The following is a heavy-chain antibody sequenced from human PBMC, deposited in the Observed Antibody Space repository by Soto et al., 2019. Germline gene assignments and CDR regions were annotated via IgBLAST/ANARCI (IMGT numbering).Heavy chain of an antibody. CDR2: ISSSSSTI. J-gene: IGHJ4*02. Sequence: GGSLRLSCAASGFTFSSYSMNWVRQAPGKGLEWVSYISSSSSTIYYADSVKGRFTISRDNAKNSLYLQMNSLRDEDTAVYYCARDRVRRYYYDSSGYGNFDYWGQGTLVTVSS. V-gene: IGHV3-48*02. D-gene: IGHD3-22*01. CDR1: GFTFSSYS. CDR3: ARDRVRRYYYDSSGYGNFDY.